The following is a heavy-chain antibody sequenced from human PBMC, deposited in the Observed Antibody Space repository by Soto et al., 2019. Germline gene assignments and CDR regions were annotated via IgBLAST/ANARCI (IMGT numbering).Heavy chain of an antibody. D-gene: IGHD3-22*01. V-gene: IGHV4-59*08. J-gene: IGHJ4*02. CDR3: ARSDHYYYDSSGYWDY. CDR1: GGSISSYY. CDR2: IYYSGST. Sequence: SETLSLTCTVAGGSISSYYWSWIRQPPGKGLEWIGYIYYSGSTNYNPSLKSRLTISVDTSKNQFSLKLSSVTAADTAVYYCARSDHYYYDSSGYWDYWGQGTLVTVSS.